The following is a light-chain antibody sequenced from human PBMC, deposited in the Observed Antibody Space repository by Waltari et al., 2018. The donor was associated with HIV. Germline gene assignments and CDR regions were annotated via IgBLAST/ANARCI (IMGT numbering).Light chain of an antibody. Sequence: QSVLPQPPSVSGAPGQWVTIPCPGSSSNIGAGDDVHQYPRLPGTAPKLLIYGNSNRPSGVPDRFSGSKSGTSASLAITGLQAEDEADYYCQSYDSSLSGYVFGTGTKVTVL. V-gene: IGLV1-40*01. J-gene: IGLJ1*01. CDR2: GNS. CDR3: QSYDSSLSGYV. CDR1: SSNIGAGDD.